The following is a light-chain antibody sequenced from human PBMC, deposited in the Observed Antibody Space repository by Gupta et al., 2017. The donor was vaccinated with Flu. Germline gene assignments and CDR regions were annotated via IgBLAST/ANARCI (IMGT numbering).Light chain of an antibody. CDR1: SSDAGITY. CDR3: AAEADSLHCVV. V-gene: IGLV1-47*01. CDR2: NSI. Sequence: ISCTGSSSDAGITYDGWYQPLPDSAPVRLIYNSIQRTSGVSHRFSGFTSGTSAFLAIGVLPSEDDDDYCYAAEADSLHCVVFGGGTNLTVL. J-gene: IGLJ2*01.